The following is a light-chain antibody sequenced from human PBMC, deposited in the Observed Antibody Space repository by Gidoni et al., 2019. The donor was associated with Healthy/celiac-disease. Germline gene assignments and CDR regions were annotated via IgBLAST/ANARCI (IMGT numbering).Light chain of an antibody. V-gene: IGKV1-39*01. CDR1: QSISSY. Sequence: DIQMTQSPSSLSASVGDRVTITCRASQSISSYLNWYQQKPGKAPQLLIYAASSLQIGVPSRFSGSGSGTDFTLTISSLQPEDFATYYCQQSYSTRITFGQGTRLEIK. CDR2: AAS. CDR3: QQSYSTRIT. J-gene: IGKJ5*01.